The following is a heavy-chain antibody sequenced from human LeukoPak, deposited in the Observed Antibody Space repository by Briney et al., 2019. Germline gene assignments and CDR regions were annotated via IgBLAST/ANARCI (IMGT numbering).Heavy chain of an antibody. J-gene: IGHJ4*02. V-gene: IGHV3-30*03. CDR3: ARWDDYYGEDY. D-gene: IGHD3-10*01. CDR2: ISYDGSNK. Sequence: PGRSLRLSCAASGFTFSSYGMHWVRQAPGKGLEWVAVISYDGSNKYYADSVKGRFTISRDNSKNTLYLQMNSLRAEDTAVYYCARWDDYYGEDYWGQGTLVTVSS. CDR1: GFTFSSYG.